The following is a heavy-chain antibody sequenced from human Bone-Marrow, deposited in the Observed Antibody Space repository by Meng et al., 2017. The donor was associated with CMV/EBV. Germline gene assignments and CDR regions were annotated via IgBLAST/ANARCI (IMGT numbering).Heavy chain of an antibody. CDR3: VLGGGRGDY. D-gene: IGHD2-15*01. V-gene: IGHV3-43D*04. Sequence: VQVGESGGVVVQPGGSLRLSCAASGFTFDDYAMHWVRQAPGKGLEWVSLISWDGGSTYYADSVKGRFTISRDNSKNSLYLQMNSLRAEDTALYYCVLGGGRGDYWGQGTLVTVSS. J-gene: IGHJ4*02. CDR2: ISWDGGST. CDR1: GFTFDDYA.